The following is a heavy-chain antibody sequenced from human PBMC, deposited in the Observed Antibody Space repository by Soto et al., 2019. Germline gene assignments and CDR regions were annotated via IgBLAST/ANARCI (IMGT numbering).Heavy chain of an antibody. D-gene: IGHD3-10*01. J-gene: IGHJ6*02. CDR3: ARDPVNYYGSWTYGMDV. Sequence: GGSLRLSCAASGFTFSNYWMHWVRQAPGKGLEWVSRIGSDGSSTAYADSVKGRFTISRDNSKNTLYLQMNSLRPEDTAVYYCARDPVNYYGSWTYGMDVWGQGTTVTVSS. CDR2: IGSDGSST. V-gene: IGHV3-74*01. CDR1: GFTFSNYW.